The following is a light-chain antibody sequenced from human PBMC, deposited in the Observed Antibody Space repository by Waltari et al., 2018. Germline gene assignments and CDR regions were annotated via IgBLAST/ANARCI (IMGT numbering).Light chain of an antibody. CDR3: QQYYSIPVT. CDR2: WAS. J-gene: IGKJ4*01. CDR1: QSVLSSSNNKNY. Sequence: DIVMTQSPDSLAVSLGERATINCKSSQSVLSSSNNKNYLAWYQQNPGPPPKLLIYWASNRESGVPDRFRGRGSGTDFHLPISSLQAEDVAVYYCQQYYSIPVTFGGGTKVEIK. V-gene: IGKV4-1*01.